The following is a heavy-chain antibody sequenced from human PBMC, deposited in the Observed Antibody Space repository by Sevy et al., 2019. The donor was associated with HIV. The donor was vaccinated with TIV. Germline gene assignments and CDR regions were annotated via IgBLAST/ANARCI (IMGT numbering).Heavy chain of an antibody. CDR1: GFIFSNYW. Sequence: GGSLRLSCAASGFIFSNYWMTWVRQAPGKGLEWVANIKGDGGQTAYADSVRGRCTISRDNAKNSLYLQINSLSPEDTALYYCARDTGNFYVDYWGQGTLVTVSS. V-gene: IGHV3-7*01. D-gene: IGHD1-1*01. CDR3: ARDTGNFYVDY. J-gene: IGHJ4*02. CDR2: IKGDGGQT.